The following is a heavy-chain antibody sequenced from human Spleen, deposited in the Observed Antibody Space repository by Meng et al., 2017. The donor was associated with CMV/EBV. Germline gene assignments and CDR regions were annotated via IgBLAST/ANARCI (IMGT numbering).Heavy chain of an antibody. CDR1: GLSLSTSGVS. J-gene: IGHJ4*02. Sequence: CPFSGLSLSTSGVSVGWIRQPPGKALEWLALIYWNDDKRYSPSLKSRLTITKDISKNQVVLTMTNMDPVDIATYYCAHRRAQYYFDYWGQGTLVTVSS. D-gene: IGHD1-26*01. V-gene: IGHV2-5*01. CDR2: IYWNDDK. CDR3: AHRRAQYYFDY.